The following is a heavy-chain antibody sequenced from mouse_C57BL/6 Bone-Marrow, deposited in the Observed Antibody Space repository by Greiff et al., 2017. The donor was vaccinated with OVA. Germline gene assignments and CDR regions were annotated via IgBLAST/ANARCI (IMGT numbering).Heavy chain of an antibody. D-gene: IGHD1-2*01. J-gene: IGHJ2*01. Sequence: VQLQESGAELVKPGASVKLSCKASGYTFTSYWMHWVKQRPGQGLEWIGMIHPNSSSTNYNEKFKSKATLTVDKSSSTAYMQLSSLTSEDSAVYYCARDHYYGPDYWGQGTTLTVSS. CDR1: GYTFTSYW. CDR2: IHPNSSST. CDR3: ARDHYYGPDY. V-gene: IGHV1-64*01.